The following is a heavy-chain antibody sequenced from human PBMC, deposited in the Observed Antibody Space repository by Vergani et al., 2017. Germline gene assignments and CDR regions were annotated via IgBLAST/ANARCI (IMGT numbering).Heavy chain of an antibody. Sequence: QVQLVESGGGVVQPGRSLRLSCAASGFTFSSYGMHWVRQAPGKGLEWVAVISYDGSNKYYADSVKGRFTISRDNSKNTLYLQMNSLRAEDTAVYYCAKDPAPYGGKYFDLWGRGTLVTVSS. CDR3: AKDPAPYGGKYFDL. CDR1: GFTFSSYG. D-gene: IGHD4-23*01. V-gene: IGHV3-30*18. CDR2: ISYDGSNK. J-gene: IGHJ2*01.